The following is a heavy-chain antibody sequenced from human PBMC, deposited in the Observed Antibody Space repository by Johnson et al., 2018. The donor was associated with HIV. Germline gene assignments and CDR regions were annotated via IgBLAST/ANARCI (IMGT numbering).Heavy chain of an antibody. J-gene: IGHJ3*01. V-gene: IGHV3-7*01. D-gene: IGHD2-8*01. CDR3: ARGSLTDDGFAA. Sequence: EVQLVESGGGLVQPGGSLRLSCAASGFTVSSSYAMSWVRQAPGKGLEWVANIKQDGSEKYYVDSVKGRFTISRDNSKNTLSVQMNNLKPEDTAVYYCARGSLTDDGFAAWGQGTVVTVSS. CDR1: GFTVSSSYA. CDR2: IKQDGSEK.